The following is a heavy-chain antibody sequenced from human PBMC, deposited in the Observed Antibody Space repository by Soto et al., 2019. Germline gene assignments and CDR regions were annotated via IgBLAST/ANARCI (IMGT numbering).Heavy chain of an antibody. CDR1: GYTFTGYY. Sequence: ASVKVSCKASGYTFTGYYMHWVRQAPGQGLEWMGWINPNSGGTNYAQKFQGWVTMTRDTSISTAHMELSRLRSDDTAVYYCARGIRGYCSSTSCYRLDWFDPWGQGTLVTVSS. D-gene: IGHD2-2*01. CDR3: ARGIRGYCSSTSCYRLDWFDP. J-gene: IGHJ5*02. CDR2: INPNSGGT. V-gene: IGHV1-2*04.